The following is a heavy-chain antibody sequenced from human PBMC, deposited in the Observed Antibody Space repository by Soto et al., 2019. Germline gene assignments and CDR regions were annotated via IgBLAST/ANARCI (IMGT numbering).Heavy chain of an antibody. J-gene: IGHJ6*02. V-gene: IGHV7-4-1*01. CDR1: GGTFSSYA. D-gene: IGHD6-19*01. CDR3: ARDGSIAVAGYRYYYGMDV. CDR2: INTNTGNP. Sequence: ASVKVSCKASGGTFSSYAISWVRQAPGQGLEWMGWINTNTGNPTYAQGFTGRFVFSLDTSVSTAYLQICSLKAEDTAVYYCARDGSIAVAGYRYYYGMDVWGQGTTVTVSS.